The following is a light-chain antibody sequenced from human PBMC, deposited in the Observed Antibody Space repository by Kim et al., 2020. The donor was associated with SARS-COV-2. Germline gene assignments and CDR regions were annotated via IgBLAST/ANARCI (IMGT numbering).Light chain of an antibody. CDR2: GKN. J-gene: IGLJ2*01. V-gene: IGLV3-19*01. CDR1: SLRSYY. Sequence: SSELTQDPAVSVALGQTVRITCQGDSLRSYYASWYQQKPGQAPVLVIYGKNNRSSGIPDRFSGSSSGNTASLTITGAQAEDEADYYCNSRDSSGNHLGVVFGGGTQRTVL. CDR3: NSRDSSGNHLGVV.